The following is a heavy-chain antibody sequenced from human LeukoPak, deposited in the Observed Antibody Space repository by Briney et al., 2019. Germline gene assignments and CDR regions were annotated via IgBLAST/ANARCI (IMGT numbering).Heavy chain of an antibody. J-gene: IGHJ4*02. CDR1: GFTFSGYS. CDR2: ISSNGGST. D-gene: IGHD3-10*01. V-gene: IGHV3-64*01. Sequence: GGSLRLSCSASGFTFSGYSMNWVRQAPGKGLEYVSAISSNGGSTYYANSVKGRFTISRDNSKNTLYLQVGSLRAEDMAVYYCARGFPSPDKRPCWGQGTLVTVSS. CDR3: ARGFPSPDKRPC.